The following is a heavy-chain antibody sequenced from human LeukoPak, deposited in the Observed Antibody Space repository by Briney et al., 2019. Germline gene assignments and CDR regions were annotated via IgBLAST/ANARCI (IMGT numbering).Heavy chain of an antibody. Sequence: GASAKVSCKASGYTFTGYYMHWVRQAPGQGLEWMGWINPNSGGTNYAQKFQGRVTMTRDTSITTAYMELNNLRSDDTAVYYCATGRYCSGGSCYSRIDHWGQGTLVTVSS. J-gene: IGHJ4*02. CDR1: GYTFTGYY. V-gene: IGHV1-2*02. CDR2: INPNSGGT. D-gene: IGHD2-15*01. CDR3: ATGRYCSGGSCYSRIDH.